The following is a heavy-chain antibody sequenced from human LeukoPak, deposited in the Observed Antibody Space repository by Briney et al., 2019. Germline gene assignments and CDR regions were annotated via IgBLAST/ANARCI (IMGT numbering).Heavy chain of an antibody. CDR3: ARSTTPNENEYFEH. J-gene: IGHJ1*01. CDR2: MNPHSGGT. V-gene: IGHV1-2*02. D-gene: IGHD2/OR15-2a*01. CDR1: GYTFTGYY. Sequence: ASVNVSCTASGYTFTGYYLHWVRQPPGQGLGWMGWMNPHSGGTNYIQKFQGRVTMTRDTSISTAYMELSRLRSDDTAVYYCARSTTPNENEYFEHWGQGTLVTVSS.